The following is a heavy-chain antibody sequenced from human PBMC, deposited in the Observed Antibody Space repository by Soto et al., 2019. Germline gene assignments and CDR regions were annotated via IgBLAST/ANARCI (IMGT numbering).Heavy chain of an antibody. V-gene: IGHV1-18*01. D-gene: IGHD4-17*01. CDR1: GYTFTSYG. CDR2: ISAYNGNT. J-gene: IGHJ4*02. Sequence: ASVKVSFKASGYTFTSYGISWVRQAPGQGLEWMGWISAYNGNTDYAQKLQGRVTMTTDTSTSTAYMEPRSLRSEDTAVYYCARCDPLSVRCPFDYWGQGTLVTVSS. CDR3: ARCDPLSVRCPFDY.